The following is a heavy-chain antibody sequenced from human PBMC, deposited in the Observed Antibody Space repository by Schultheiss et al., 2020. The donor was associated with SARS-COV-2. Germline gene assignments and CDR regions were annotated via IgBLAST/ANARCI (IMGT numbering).Heavy chain of an antibody. V-gene: IGHV3-23*01. CDR3: AKAKH. J-gene: IGHJ4*02. CDR2: ISGSGDKT. CDR1: GFTFSSYA. Sequence: GGSLRLSCAASGFTFSSYAMHWVRQAPGKGLEWVSGISGSGDKTYYADSVKGRFTISRDNSKNTLYLQMSSLRVEDTALYYCAKAKHWGQGTLVTVSS.